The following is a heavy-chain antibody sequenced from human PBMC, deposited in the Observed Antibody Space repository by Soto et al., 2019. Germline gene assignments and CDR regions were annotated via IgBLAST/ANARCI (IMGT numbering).Heavy chain of an antibody. D-gene: IGHD1-26*01. CDR1: GGSISSSSYY. CDR2: IYYSGST. Sequence: QLQLQESGPGLVKPSETLSLTCTVSGGSISSSSYYWGWIRQPPGKGLEWIGSIYYSGSTYYNPSLKSRVTISVDTSKNQFSLKLSSVTAADTAVYYCARHDGSYSPPYYYYYGMDVWGQGTTVTVSS. CDR3: ARHDGSYSPPYYYYYGMDV. V-gene: IGHV4-39*01. J-gene: IGHJ6*02.